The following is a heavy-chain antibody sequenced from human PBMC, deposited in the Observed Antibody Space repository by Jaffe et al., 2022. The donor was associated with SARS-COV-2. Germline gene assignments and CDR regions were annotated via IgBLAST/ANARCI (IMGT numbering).Heavy chain of an antibody. CDR3: VSGSSVTAFVY. Sequence: EVQLVESGGGLVQPGESLRLSCAASGFTFSNYWMHWVRQAPGEGLVWVSRINGDGSSTGYADSVKGRFAISRDNAKNTLYLQMSSLRAEDTAVYYCVSGSSVTAFVYWGQGTLVTVSS. CDR2: INGDGSST. CDR1: GFTFSNYW. D-gene: IGHD2-21*02. J-gene: IGHJ4*02. V-gene: IGHV3-74*01.